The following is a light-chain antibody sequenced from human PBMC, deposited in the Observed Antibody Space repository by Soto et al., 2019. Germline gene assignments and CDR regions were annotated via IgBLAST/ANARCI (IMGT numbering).Light chain of an antibody. V-gene: IGKV3-20*01. CDR1: QTVRNNY. CDR3: QQFSSYPLT. CDR2: DAS. Sequence: VLPQSPGTLSLSPGERAPLSCMGSQTVRNNYLAWYQQKPGQAPRLLICDASSRATGIPDRGSGGGSGTDFTLTSSRLEPEDFAVYYCQQFSSYPLTFGGGTKVDIK. J-gene: IGKJ4*01.